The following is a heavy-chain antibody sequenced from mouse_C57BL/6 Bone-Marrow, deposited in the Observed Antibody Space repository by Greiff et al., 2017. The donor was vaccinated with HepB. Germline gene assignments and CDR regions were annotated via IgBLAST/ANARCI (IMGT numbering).Heavy chain of an antibody. V-gene: IGHV5-15*01. CDR3: ARIYYYGSSSWFAY. Sequence: DVMLVESGGGLVQPGGSLKLSCAASGFTFSDYGMAWVRQAPRKGPEWVAFISNLAYSIYYADTLTGRFTISRENAKNTLYLKMSSLRSEDTAMYYCARIYYYGSSSWFAYWGQGTLVTVSA. CDR2: ISNLAYSI. D-gene: IGHD1-1*01. J-gene: IGHJ3*01. CDR1: GFTFSDYG.